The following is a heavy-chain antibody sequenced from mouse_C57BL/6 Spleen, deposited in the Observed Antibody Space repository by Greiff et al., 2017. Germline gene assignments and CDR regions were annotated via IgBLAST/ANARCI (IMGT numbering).Heavy chain of an antibody. CDR3: ARQGLRRGWYFDV. CDR2: ISSGSSTI. Sequence: EVNVVESGGGLVKPGGSLKLSCAASGFTFSDYGMHWVRQAPEKGLEWVAYISSGSSTIYYADTVKGRFTISRDNAKNTLFLQMTGLRSEDTAMYYCARQGLRRGWYFDVWGTGTTVTVSS. CDR1: GFTFSDYG. V-gene: IGHV5-17*01. D-gene: IGHD2-4*01. J-gene: IGHJ1*03.